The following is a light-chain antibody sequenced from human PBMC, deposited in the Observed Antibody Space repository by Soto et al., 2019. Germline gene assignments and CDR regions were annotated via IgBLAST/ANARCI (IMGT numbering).Light chain of an antibody. V-gene: IGKV3-20*01. CDR2: GAS. CDR3: QQYGSAPQT. CDR1: QSVSSSY. J-gene: IGKJ1*01. Sequence: EIVLTQSPSTLSLSPRERATLXXRTSQSVSSSYVAGDQQKPGTAPRVXRYGASSRATFSPGRFSGSGSGTDFTLTISRLEPEDFAVYYCQQYGSAPQTFGQGTKVDIK.